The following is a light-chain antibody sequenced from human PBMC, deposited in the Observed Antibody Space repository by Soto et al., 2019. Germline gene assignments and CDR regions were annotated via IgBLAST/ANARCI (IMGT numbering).Light chain of an antibody. CDR3: QQHSTWPLT. Sequence: EIVMTQSPATLSVSPGERSTLSFRASQSVSSNLAWYQQKPGQAPRLLIYGASNRASGVPARFSGGGSGTDFTLTISSLEPEDFGVYYCQQHSTWPLTFGGGTKVDIK. J-gene: IGKJ4*01. CDR1: QSVSSN. V-gene: IGKV3-11*01. CDR2: GAS.